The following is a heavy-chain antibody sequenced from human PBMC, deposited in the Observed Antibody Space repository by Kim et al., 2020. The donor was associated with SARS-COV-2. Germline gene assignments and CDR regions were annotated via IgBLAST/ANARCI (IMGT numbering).Heavy chain of an antibody. Sequence: YNPSLKSRVTISVDTSKNQFSLKLSSVTAADTAVYYCARGTFPDSSGIDYWGQGTLVTVSS. CDR3: ARGTFPDSSGIDY. D-gene: IGHD6-19*01. V-gene: IGHV4-39*01. J-gene: IGHJ4*02.